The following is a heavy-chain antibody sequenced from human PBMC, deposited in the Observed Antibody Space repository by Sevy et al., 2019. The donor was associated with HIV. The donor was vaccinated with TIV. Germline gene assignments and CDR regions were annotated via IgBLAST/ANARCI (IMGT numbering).Heavy chain of an antibody. CDR2: INHSGST. J-gene: IGHJ4*02. V-gene: IGHV4-34*01. CDR1: GGSFSGYY. CDR3: ARGVSAVEMATIIPPPFDY. Sequence: SETLSLTCAVYGGSFSGYYWSWIRQPPGKGLEWIGEINHSGSTNYNPSLKSRVTISVDTSKNQFSLKLGSVTAADTAVYYRARGVSAVEMATIIPPPFDYWGQGTLVTVSS. D-gene: IGHD5-12*01.